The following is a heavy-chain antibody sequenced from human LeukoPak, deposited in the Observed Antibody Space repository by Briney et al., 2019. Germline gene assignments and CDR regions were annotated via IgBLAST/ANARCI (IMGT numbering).Heavy chain of an antibody. D-gene: IGHD2-15*01. J-gene: IGHJ5*02. V-gene: IGHV4-61*01. CDR3: ASSIVVGDWFDP. CDR2: IYYSGST. CDR1: GDSVSSGSYY. Sequence: PSETLSLTCTDSGDSVSSGSYYWSWIRQPPGKGLEWIGYIYYSGSTNYNPSLKSRVTISVDTSKNQFSLKLSSVTAADTAVYYCASSIVVGDWFDPWGQGTLVTVSS.